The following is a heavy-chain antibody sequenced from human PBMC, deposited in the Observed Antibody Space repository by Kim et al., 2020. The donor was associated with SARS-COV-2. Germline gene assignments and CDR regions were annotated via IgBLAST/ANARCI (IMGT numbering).Heavy chain of an antibody. CDR2: TYYSGNT. J-gene: IGHJ6*03. D-gene: IGHD6-19*01. CDR1: GGSISSSSYY. CDR3: AGHQRYSSGWYGAHYYYYRAV. Sequence: SETLSLTCTVSGGSISSSSYYWGWIRQPPGKGLEWIGTTYYSGNTYYNPSLKSRVTISVDTSKNQFSLKLSSVTAADTAVYYCAGHQRYSSGWYGAHYYYYRAVWGKGTTVTVSS. V-gene: IGHV4-39*01.